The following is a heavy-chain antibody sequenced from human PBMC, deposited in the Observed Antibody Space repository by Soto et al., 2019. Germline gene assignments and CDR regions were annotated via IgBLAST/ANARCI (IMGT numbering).Heavy chain of an antibody. D-gene: IGHD3-16*02. Sequence: SETLSLTCTVSGGSISSYYWSWIRQPPGKGLEWIGYIYYSGSTNYNPSLKSRVTISVDTSKNQFSLKLSSVTAADTAVYYCAGSNYDYVWGSYRSHYFDYWGQGTLVNVS. CDR1: GGSISSYY. J-gene: IGHJ4*02. CDR3: AGSNYDYVWGSYRSHYFDY. CDR2: IYYSGST. V-gene: IGHV4-59*01.